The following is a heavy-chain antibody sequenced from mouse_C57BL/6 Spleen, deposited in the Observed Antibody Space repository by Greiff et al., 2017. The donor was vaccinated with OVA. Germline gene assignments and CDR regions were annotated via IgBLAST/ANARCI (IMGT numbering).Heavy chain of an antibody. CDR1: GYTFTSYD. Sequence: VQLQQSGPELVKPGASVKLSCKASGYTFTSYDINWVKQRPGQGLEWIGWIYPRDGSTKYNEKFKGKATLTVDTSSSTAYMELHSLTSEDSAVYICARKGDYCPSWFAYWGQGTLVTVSA. V-gene: IGHV1-85*01. CDR3: ARKGDYCPSWFAY. CDR2: IYPRDGST. J-gene: IGHJ3*01. D-gene: IGHD2-4*01.